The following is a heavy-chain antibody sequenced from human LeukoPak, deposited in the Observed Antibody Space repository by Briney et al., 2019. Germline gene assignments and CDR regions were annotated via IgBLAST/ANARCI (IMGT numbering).Heavy chain of an antibody. J-gene: IGHJ3*01. V-gene: IGHV1-69*05. CDR2: IIPNYGAT. D-gene: IGHD2-21*02. CDR3: AKEARICGNTDCYPAFDV. CDR1: GDSFSSDA. Sequence: SVKVSCKASGDSFSSDAISWVRQVPGQGLEWVGQIIPNYGATNYAQNFQDRVTITTGDSPGTVHMELSSLRPDDTAVYYCAKEARICGNTDCYPAFDVWGPGTTVIVSS.